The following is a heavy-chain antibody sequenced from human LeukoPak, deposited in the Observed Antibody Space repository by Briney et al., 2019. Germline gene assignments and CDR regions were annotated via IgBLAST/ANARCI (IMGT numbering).Heavy chain of an antibody. Sequence: GGSLRLSCAASGFTFSSYWMNWARQAPGKGLEWVASINHNGNVNYYVDSVKGRFTISRDNAKNSLYLQMSNLRAEDTAVYYCARDDEEAVAGPRYVGYWGQGTLVTVSS. CDR1: GFTFSSYW. J-gene: IGHJ4*02. CDR3: ARDDEEAVAGPRYVGY. V-gene: IGHV3-7*03. CDR2: INHNGNVN. D-gene: IGHD6-19*01.